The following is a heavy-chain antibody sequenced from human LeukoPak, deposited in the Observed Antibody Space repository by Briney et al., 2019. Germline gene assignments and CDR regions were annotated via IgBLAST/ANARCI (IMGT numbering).Heavy chain of an antibody. V-gene: IGHV1-8*01. D-gene: IGHD3-10*01. CDR1: GYTFTSYD. J-gene: IGHJ6*03. Sequence: GASVKVSCKASGYTFTSYDINWVRQATGQGLEWMGWMNPNSGNTGYAQKFQGRVTMTRNTSISTAYMELSSLRSEDTAVYYCARRGKLLWFGAVNYYMDVWGKGTTVTISS. CDR3: ARRGKLLWFGAVNYYMDV. CDR2: MNPNSGNT.